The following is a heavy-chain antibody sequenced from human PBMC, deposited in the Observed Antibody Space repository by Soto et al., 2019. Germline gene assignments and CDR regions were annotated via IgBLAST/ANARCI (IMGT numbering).Heavy chain of an antibody. CDR2: VHYSGIT. V-gene: IGHV4-34*01. D-gene: IGHD6-13*01. CDR3: ATTIYSSSWSRDH. CDR1: GGSFSGYY. Sequence: SETLSLTCAVYGGSFSGYYWAWIRQPPGKGLEWMGSVHYSGITYYNVDVKGRVTISADTSKNQFSLKLNSVTAADTAVYYCATTIYSSSWSRDHWGQGTLVTVSS. J-gene: IGHJ4*02.